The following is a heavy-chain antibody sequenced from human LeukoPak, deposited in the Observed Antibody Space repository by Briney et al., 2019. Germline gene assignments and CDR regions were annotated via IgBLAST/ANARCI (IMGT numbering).Heavy chain of an antibody. J-gene: IGHJ5*02. V-gene: IGHV3-21*01. D-gene: IGHD4-11*01. CDR3: ARVFDYSNYGFDP. Sequence: NTGGPLTLPCAASGFTFNSYTMNWLPQAPGKGLEWVTIISSGSSYIHYAHSVKGRFTISRDNAKNSLYLQMNSLGAEDTAVYYCARVFDYSNYGFDPWGQGTLVTVSS. CDR1: GFTFNSYT. CDR2: ISSGSSYI.